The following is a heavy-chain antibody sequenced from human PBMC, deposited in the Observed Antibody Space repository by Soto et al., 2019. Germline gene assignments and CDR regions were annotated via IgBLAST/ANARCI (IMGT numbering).Heavy chain of an antibody. CDR1: GGSFSGYY. CDR2: INHSGST. Sequence: QVQLQQWGAGLLKPSETLSLTCAVYGGSFSGYYWSWIRQPPGKGLEWIGEINHSGSTNYNPSLKSRVTISVDTSKNQFSLKLSSVTAADTAVYYCARGPVTRPEYFQPWGQGTLVTVSS. V-gene: IGHV4-34*01. CDR3: ARGPVTRPEYFQP. D-gene: IGHD2-2*01. J-gene: IGHJ1*01.